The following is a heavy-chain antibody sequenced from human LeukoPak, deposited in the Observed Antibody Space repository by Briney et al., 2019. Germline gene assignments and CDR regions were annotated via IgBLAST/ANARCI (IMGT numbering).Heavy chain of an antibody. Sequence: GASVKLSCKASGYTFTSYEINWVRQATGQGLEWMGWMNPNSGNTGYAQKFQGRVTMTRNTSISTAYMELSSLRSEDTAVYYCARTLGDSSGYYDYYYYMDVWGKGTTVTVSS. V-gene: IGHV1-8*01. CDR2: MNPNSGNT. CDR3: ARTLGDSSGYYDYYYYMDV. D-gene: IGHD3-22*01. J-gene: IGHJ6*03. CDR1: GYTFTSYE.